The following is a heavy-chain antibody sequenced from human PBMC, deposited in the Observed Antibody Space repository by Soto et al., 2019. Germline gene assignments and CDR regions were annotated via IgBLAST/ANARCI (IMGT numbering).Heavy chain of an antibody. J-gene: IGHJ4*02. D-gene: IGHD3-3*01. CDR3: ARDGGFLEWSCPAY. Sequence: GGSLRLSCAASGFTFSNAWMSWVRQAPGKGLEWVSYISSSSSTIYYADSVKGRFTISRDNAKNSLYLQMNSLRDEDTAVYYCARDGGFLEWSCPAYWGQGTLVTVSS. V-gene: IGHV3-48*02. CDR1: GFTFSNAW. CDR2: ISSSSSTI.